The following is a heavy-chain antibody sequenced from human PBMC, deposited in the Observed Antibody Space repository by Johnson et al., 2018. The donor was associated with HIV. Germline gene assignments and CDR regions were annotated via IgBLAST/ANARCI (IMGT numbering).Heavy chain of an antibody. J-gene: IGHJ3*02. CDR1: GFTFDDYA. CDR2: ISRTSGSI. CDR3: AGATSAFDI. V-gene: IGHV3-9*01. Sequence: VQLVESGGGLVQPGSSLRLSCAASGFTFDDYAMHWVRQAPGPRLERGSGISRTSGSIGYADSVNGRFTISRDNAKNSLYLQMNSLRAEDTALYYCAGATSAFDIWGQGTMVTVSS.